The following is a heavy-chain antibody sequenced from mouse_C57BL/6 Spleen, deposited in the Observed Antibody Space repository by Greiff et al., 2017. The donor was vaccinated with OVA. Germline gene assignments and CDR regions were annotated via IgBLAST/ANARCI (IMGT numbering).Heavy chain of an antibody. J-gene: IGHJ4*01. CDR2: ISSGGSYT. D-gene: IGHD2-5*01. V-gene: IGHV5-6*01. CDR3: ARHRDYSNEGAMDY. CDR1: GFTFSSYG. Sequence: EVHLVESGGDLVKPGGSLKLSCAASGFTFSSYGMSWVRQTPDKRLEWVATISSGGSYTYYPDSVKGRFTISRDNAKNTLYLQMSSLKSEDTAMYYCARHRDYSNEGAMDYWGQGTSVTVSS.